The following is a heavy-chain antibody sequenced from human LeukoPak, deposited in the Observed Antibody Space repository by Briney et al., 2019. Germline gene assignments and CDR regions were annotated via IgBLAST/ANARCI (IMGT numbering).Heavy chain of an antibody. J-gene: IGHJ4*02. Sequence: SGTLSLTCAVSGGSISSNNWWSWVRQSPGKGLEWIGEIVHTGSTKYNPSLENRVTISLDKSKNQFSLKLNSVTAADTAVYYCAKDINWGLGYWGQGTLVTVSS. CDR2: IVHTGST. CDR3: AKDINWGLGY. V-gene: IGHV4-4*02. CDR1: GGSISSNNW. D-gene: IGHD7-27*01.